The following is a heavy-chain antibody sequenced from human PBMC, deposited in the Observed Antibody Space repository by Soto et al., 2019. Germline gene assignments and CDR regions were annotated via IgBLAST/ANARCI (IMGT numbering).Heavy chain of an antibody. V-gene: IGHV4-61*01. CDR2: IFFTGIT. CDR3: ARDGHGMDV. CDR1: GGSVTTGSYN. Sequence: QVQLQESGPGLVRPSETLSLTCTVSGGSVTTGSYNWSWIRRPPGKGLEWIGNIFFTGITHYNPSLTNPATMSVDTSKNQLSLTVTSVTAADTAVYYCARDGHGMDVWGQGTTVTVSS. J-gene: IGHJ6*02.